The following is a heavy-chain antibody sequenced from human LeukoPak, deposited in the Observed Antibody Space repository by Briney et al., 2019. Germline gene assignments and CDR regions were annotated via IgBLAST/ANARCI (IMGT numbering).Heavy chain of an antibody. Sequence: SETLSLTCTVSGGSISSYYWSWIRQPAGKGLEWIGRIYTSGSTNYNPSLKSRVTMSADTSKNQFSLKLSSVTAADTAVYYCARLWPHLSDYIYYYYYMDVWGKGTTVTVSS. CDR1: GGSISSYY. J-gene: IGHJ6*03. D-gene: IGHD4-11*01. V-gene: IGHV4-4*07. CDR3: ARLWPHLSDYIYYYYYMDV. CDR2: IYTSGST.